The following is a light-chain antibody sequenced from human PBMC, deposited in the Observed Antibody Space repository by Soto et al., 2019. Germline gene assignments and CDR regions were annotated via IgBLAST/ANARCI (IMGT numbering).Light chain of an antibody. J-gene: IGLJ2*01. Sequence: SYELTQPPSVSVSPGQTASIPCSGDKLGDKYACWYQQKPGQSPVLVIYQDKKRPSGIPERFSGSNSGNTATLTISGTQAMDEADYYCQAWDSSYVVFGGGTKLTVL. V-gene: IGLV3-1*01. CDR1: KLGDKY. CDR2: QDK. CDR3: QAWDSSYVV.